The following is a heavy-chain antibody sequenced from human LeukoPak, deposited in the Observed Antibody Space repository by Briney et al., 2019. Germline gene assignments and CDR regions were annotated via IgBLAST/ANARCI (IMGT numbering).Heavy chain of an antibody. CDR1: GYTFCTYP. D-gene: IGHD6-6*01. CDR2: IRECGVIT. V-gene: IGHV3-23*01. CDR3: AKVYSSSLHYWYAMHG. Sequence: PGGSLRLSCAASGYTFCTYPITSVRQAPAKGLEWVSGIRECGVITYYVDSVKGRFTIPRDNSKNTVYLHMNSLRSEVSPVYYCAKVYSSSLHYWYAMHGWGKGTSVTVCS. J-gene: IGHJ6*04.